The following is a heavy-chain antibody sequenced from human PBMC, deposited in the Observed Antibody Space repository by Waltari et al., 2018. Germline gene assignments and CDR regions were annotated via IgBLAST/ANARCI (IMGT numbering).Heavy chain of an antibody. J-gene: IGHJ5*02. V-gene: IGHV4-39*07. Sequence: QLQLQESGPGLVKPSETLSLTCTVSGGSISSSSYYWGWIRQPPGKGLEWIGSIYYSGSTYYHPSLKRRVTISVDTSKNQFSLKLSSVTAADTAVYYCAREGLTYYYGSGSYLRWFDPWGQGTLVTVSS. D-gene: IGHD3-10*01. CDR1: GGSISSSSYY. CDR3: AREGLTYYYGSGSYLRWFDP. CDR2: IYYSGST.